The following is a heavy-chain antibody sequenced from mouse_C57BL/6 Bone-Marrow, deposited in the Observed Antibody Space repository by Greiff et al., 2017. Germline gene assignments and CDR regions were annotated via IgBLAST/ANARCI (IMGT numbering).Heavy chain of an antibody. CDR1: GFTFSSYA. Sequence: EVKLVESGEGLVKPGGSLKLSCAASGFTFSSYALSWVRQTPEKRLEWVAYISSGGDYIYYADTVKGRFTISRDHARNTLYLQMSSLKSEYTAMYYFTRDRFDYWGQGTTLTVSS. J-gene: IGHJ2*01. CDR2: ISSGGDYI. V-gene: IGHV5-9-1*02. CDR3: TRDRFDY.